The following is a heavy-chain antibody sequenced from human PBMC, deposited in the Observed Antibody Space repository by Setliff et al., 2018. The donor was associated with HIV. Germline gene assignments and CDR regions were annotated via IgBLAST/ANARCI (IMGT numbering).Heavy chain of an antibody. V-gene: IGHV4-59*08. CDR3: ARHSPSDS. Sequence: SETLSLTCTVSGGSLTNYYWTWIRQPPGKGLEWVGYIYNGGITSYNPSLKSRVTISADASKNQFSLKLKSVTAADTAVYFCARHSPSDSWGQGTLVTVSS. CDR1: GGSLTNYY. CDR2: IYNGGIT. J-gene: IGHJ5*01.